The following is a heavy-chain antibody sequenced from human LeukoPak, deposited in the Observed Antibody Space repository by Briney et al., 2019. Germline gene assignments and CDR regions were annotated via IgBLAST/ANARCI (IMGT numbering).Heavy chain of an antibody. CDR1: GYTFSSYE. J-gene: IGHJ5*02. CDR3: ALLGGDYGGNSNWFDP. D-gene: IGHD4-23*01. V-gene: IGHV3-48*03. Sequence: GGSLRLSCAASGYTFSSYEMNWVRQAPGKGLEWVSYISSSGSTIYYADSVKGRFTISRDNAKNSLYLQMNSLRAEDTAVCYCALLGGDYGGNSNWFDPWGQGTLVTVSS. CDR2: ISSSGSTI.